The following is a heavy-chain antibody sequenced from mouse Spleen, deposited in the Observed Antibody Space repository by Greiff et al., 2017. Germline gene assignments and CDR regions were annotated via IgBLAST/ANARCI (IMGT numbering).Heavy chain of an antibody. V-gene: IGHV1-26*01. D-gene: IGHD2-14*01. J-gene: IGHJ1*01. CDR2: INPNNGGT. CDR3: ASVRRGWYFDV. CDR1: GYTFTDYY. Sequence: EVQLQQSGPELVKPGASVKISCKASGYTFTDYYMNWVKQSHGKSLEWIGDINPNNGGTSYNQKFKGKATLTVDKSSSTAYMELRSLTSEDSAVYYCASVRRGWYFDVWGAGTTVTVSS.